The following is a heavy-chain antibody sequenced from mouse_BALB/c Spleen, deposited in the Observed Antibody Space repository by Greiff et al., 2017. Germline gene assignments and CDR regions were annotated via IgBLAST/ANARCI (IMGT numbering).Heavy chain of an antibody. Sequence: VQLQQSGAELVRSGASVKLSCTASGFNIKDYYMHWVKQRPEQGLEWIGWIDPENGDTEYAPKFQGKATMTADTSSNTAYLQLSSLTSEDTAVYYCTHYYGSSYRFAYWGQGTLVTVSA. CDR3: THYYGSSYRFAY. CDR2: IDPENGDT. CDR1: GFNIKDYY. J-gene: IGHJ3*01. D-gene: IGHD1-1*01. V-gene: IGHV14-4*02.